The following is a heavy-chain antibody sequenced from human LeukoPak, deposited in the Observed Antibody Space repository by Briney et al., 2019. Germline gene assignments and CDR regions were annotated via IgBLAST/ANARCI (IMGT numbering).Heavy chain of an antibody. D-gene: IGHD2-2*01. V-gene: IGHV4-39*01. CDR1: GGSISSSSYY. J-gene: IGHJ4*02. CDR3: ARHCSSTSCYQGD. CDR2: IYYSGST. Sequence: SETLSLNCTVSGGSISSSSYYWGWIRQPPGKGLEWIGSIYYSGSTYYNPSLKSRVTISVDTSKNQFSLKLSSVTAADTAVYYCARHCSSTSCYQGDWGQGTLVTVSS.